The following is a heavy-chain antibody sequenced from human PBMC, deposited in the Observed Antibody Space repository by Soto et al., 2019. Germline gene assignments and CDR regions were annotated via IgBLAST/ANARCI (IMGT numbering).Heavy chain of an antibody. J-gene: IGHJ6*02. CDR1: GGTFSTYA. Sequence: QVQLVQSGAEVKKPGSSVKVSCKASGGTFSTYAISWVRQAPGQGLEWMGGIIPIFGTTNYAQKFQGRVTITADESTSTAYMELRSLRSGDTALYYCARVGIDHYYYYGMDVWGQGTTVTVSS. V-gene: IGHV1-69*12. CDR2: IIPIFGTT. D-gene: IGHD2-15*01. CDR3: ARVGIDHYYYYGMDV.